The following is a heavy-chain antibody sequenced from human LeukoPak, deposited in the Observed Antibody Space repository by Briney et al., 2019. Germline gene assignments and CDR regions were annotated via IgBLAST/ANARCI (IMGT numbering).Heavy chain of an antibody. J-gene: IGHJ4*02. D-gene: IGHD3-16*01. V-gene: IGHV4-39*07. Sequence: SETLSLTCTVSGGSISSTSYYWGWIRQPPGKGLEWIGSIYHSGSTYYNPSLESRVTISRDTSKNQFSLNLSSVTAADTAVYYCARNRYDYVWYWGQGTLVTVSS. CDR1: GGSISSTSYY. CDR3: ARNRYDYVWY. CDR2: IYHSGST.